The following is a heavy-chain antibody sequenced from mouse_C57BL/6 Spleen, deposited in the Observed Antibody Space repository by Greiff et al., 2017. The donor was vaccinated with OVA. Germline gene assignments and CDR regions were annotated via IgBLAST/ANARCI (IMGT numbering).Heavy chain of an antibody. D-gene: IGHD3-2*02. V-gene: IGHV1-55*01. CDR1: GYTFTSYW. J-gene: IGHJ2*01. CDR2: IYPGSGST. CDR3: ARSWSGYRDY. Sequence: QVHVKQPGAELVKPGASVKMSCKASGYTFTSYWITWVKQRPGQGLEWIGDIYPGSGSTNYNEKFKSKATLTVDTSSSTAYMQLSSLTSEDSAVYYCARSWSGYRDYWGQGTTLTVSS.